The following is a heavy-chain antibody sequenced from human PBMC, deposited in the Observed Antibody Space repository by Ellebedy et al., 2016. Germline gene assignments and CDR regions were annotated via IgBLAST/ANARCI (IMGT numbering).Heavy chain of an antibody. CDR1: GFTFSSYA. CDR2: ISSNGGST. J-gene: IGHJ3*02. Sequence: GESLKISCAASGFTFSSYAMHWVRQAPGKGLEYVSAISSNGGSTYYADSVKGRFTISRDNSKNTLYLQMSSLRAEDTAVYYCARRIGDGLDAFDIWGQGTMVTVSS. V-gene: IGHV3-64D*06. D-gene: IGHD1-26*01. CDR3: ARRIGDGLDAFDI.